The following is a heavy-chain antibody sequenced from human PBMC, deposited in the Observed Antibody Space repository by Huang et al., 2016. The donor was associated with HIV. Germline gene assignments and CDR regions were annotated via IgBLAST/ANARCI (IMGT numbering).Heavy chain of an antibody. D-gene: IGHD3-10*01. J-gene: IGHJ6*03. V-gene: IGHV4-39*01. CDR2: VYDKGCT. Sequence: QLLLQESGPGLVKPSEALALTCAVSGGSIRSSDYHWGWIRQPPGKGMEWSGGVYDKGCTHYSPSRNSRVTIAVDTSKNLFFLNLTSMTVADTAVYYCARHREGPVAYYSGWGSHLNYMDVWGRGRTVVVSS. CDR1: GGSIRSSDYH. CDR3: ARHREGPVAYYSGWGSHLNYMDV.